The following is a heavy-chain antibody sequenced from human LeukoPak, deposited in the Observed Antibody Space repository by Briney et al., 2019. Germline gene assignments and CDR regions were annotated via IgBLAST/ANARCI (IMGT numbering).Heavy chain of an antibody. CDR3: SKDRKKARKFHYLFGKDV. CDR1: GFTFSSYA. J-gene: IGHJ6*04. V-gene: IGHV3-23*01. CDR2: ISGSGGGT. D-gene: IGHD1-14*01. Sequence: GGSLRLSCAASGFTFSSYAMSWVRQAPGKGLEWVSAISGSGGGTYYADSVKGRFTISRDNSKNTLYLQMNSLRAEDTAVYYCSKDRKKARKFHYLFGKDVWGKGTTVTVSS.